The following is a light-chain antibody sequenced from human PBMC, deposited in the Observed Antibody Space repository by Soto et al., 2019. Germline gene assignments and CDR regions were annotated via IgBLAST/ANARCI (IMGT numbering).Light chain of an antibody. CDR3: QQLDNFPLT. J-gene: IGKJ5*01. V-gene: IGKV1-9*01. CDR1: QGISTY. Sequence: TQLTQSPSSLSASVGDRVTITCLASQGISTYLAWLQHKPVKAPKLLIYAAPPLQSGVPSRFSGSGSGTDFTLTISSLQPEDFAPYYCQQLDNFPLTFGQGTRLEIK. CDR2: AAP.